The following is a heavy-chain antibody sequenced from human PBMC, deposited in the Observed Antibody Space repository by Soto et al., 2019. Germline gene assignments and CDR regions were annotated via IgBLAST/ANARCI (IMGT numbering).Heavy chain of an antibody. CDR3: SRQGGNILTGFYLGY. J-gene: IGHJ4*02. V-gene: IGHV3-73*01. CDR1: GFTFSASA. CDR2: IRSKPNNYAT. Sequence: PGGSLRLSCVGSGFTFSASAVHWVRQASGKGLEWIGRIRSKPNNYATAYAASVTGRFTISRDDSTSTAYLQMDGLTVEDTAIYYCSRQGGNILTGFYLGYWGQGALVTVSS. D-gene: IGHD3-9*01.